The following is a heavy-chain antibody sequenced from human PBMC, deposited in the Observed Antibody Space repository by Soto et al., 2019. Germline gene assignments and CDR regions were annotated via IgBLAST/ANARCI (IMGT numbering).Heavy chain of an antibody. D-gene: IGHD5-12*01. Sequence: ASVKVSCKASGGTFSSYTISWVRQAPGQGLEWMGRIIPILGIANYAQKFQGRVTITADKSTSTAYMELSSLRSEDTAVYYCARDDDGYNLKFDYWGQGTLVTVSS. CDR1: GGTFSSYT. V-gene: IGHV1-69*04. CDR3: ARDDDGYNLKFDY. J-gene: IGHJ4*02. CDR2: IIPILGIA.